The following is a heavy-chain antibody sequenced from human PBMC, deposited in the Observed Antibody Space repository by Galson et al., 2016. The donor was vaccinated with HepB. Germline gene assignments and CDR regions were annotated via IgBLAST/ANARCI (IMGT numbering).Heavy chain of an antibody. CDR1: GFTFNLFW. CDR3: TRGHVAHGY. J-gene: IGHJ4*02. V-gene: IGHV3-74*01. D-gene: IGHD5-12*01. Sequence: SLRLSCAASGFTFNLFWMRWVRQAPGKGLIWISRINSDESTTDYADSVKGRFTISRDNAKKTVYLQMNSLRVEDTGIYYCTRGHVAHGYWGQGALVTVSP. CDR2: INSDESTT.